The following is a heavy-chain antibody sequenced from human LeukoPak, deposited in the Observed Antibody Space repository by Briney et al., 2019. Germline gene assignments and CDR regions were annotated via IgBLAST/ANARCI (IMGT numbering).Heavy chain of an antibody. Sequence: PGGSLRLSCAASGFTFSSYAMSWVRQAPGKGLEWVSAISVSGGSTYYADSVKGRFTISRDNSKNMLYLQMNSLRAEDTAVYYCAKEGRYSSGWWYYFDYWGKGTLVTVSS. CDR3: AKEGRYSSGWWYYFDY. D-gene: IGHD6-19*01. V-gene: IGHV3-23*01. J-gene: IGHJ4*02. CDR2: ISVSGGST. CDR1: GFTFSSYA.